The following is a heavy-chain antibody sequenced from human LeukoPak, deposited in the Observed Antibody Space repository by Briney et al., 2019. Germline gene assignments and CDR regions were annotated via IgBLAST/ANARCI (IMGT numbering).Heavy chain of an antibody. D-gene: IGHD3-10*01. CDR3: ARDRWGLLWFGELWS. J-gene: IGHJ4*02. Sequence: ASVKVSCKASGYTFTGYYMHWVRQAPGQGLEWMGWINPNSGGTNYAQKFQGRVTVTRDTSISTAYMELSRLRSDDTAVYYCARDRWGLLWFGELWSWGQGTLVTVSS. CDR1: GYTFTGYY. CDR2: INPNSGGT. V-gene: IGHV1-2*02.